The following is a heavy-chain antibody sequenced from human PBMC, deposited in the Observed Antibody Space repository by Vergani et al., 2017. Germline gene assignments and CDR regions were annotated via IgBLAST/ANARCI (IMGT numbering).Heavy chain of an antibody. J-gene: IGHJ6*03. CDR2: IYYSGST. CDR1: GYSISSGYY. D-gene: IGHD3-22*01. V-gene: IGHV4-61*01. CDR3: ARLPYEDYYDSSGYYPTYYMDV. Sequence: QVQLQESGPGLVKPSETLSLTCAVSGYSISSGYYWGWIRQPPGKGLEWIGYIYYSGSTNYNPSLKRRVTISVDTSKNQFSLKLSSVTAADAAVYYCARLPYEDYYDSSGYYPTYYMDVWGKGTTVTVSS.